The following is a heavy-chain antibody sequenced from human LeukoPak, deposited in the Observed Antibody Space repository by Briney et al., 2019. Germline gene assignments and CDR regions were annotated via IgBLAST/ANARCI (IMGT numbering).Heavy chain of an antibody. CDR2: INSDGSRT. Sequence: TGGSLRLSCAASGFTFSSYWMYWVRHAPGKGLVWVSRINSDGSRTSYADSVKGRFTIPRDNAKNTLYLQMNSLRAEDTAVYYCARGGDYSWEAVPWWGQGTLVTVSS. J-gene: IGHJ4*02. CDR1: GFTFSSYW. CDR3: ARGGDYSWEAVPW. D-gene: IGHD4-17*01. V-gene: IGHV3-74*01.